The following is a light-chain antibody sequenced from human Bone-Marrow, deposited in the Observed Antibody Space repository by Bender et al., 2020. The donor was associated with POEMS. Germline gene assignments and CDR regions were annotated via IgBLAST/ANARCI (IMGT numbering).Light chain of an antibody. Sequence: QSVLTQPPSASGTPGQRVTISCSGSSSNIGTNPVNWYQQLPGTAPKLLIYINNQRPSGVPDRFSGSKSGNTASLTISGLQAEDEADYYCCSYAGTSGVVFGGGTKLTVL. J-gene: IGLJ2*01. V-gene: IGLV1-44*01. CDR3: CSYAGTSGVV. CDR1: SSNIGTNP. CDR2: INN.